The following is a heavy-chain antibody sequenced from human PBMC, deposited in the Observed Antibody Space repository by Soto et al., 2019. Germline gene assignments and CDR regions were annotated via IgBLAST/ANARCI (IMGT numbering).Heavy chain of an antibody. CDR2: IIPILGIA. J-gene: IGHJ4*02. V-gene: IGHV1-69*02. CDR1: GGTFSSYT. CDR3: ARSGNGEDSSY. D-gene: IGHD4-17*01. Sequence: SVKVSCKASGGTFSSYTISWVRQAPGQGLEWMGRIIPILGIANYAQKFQGRVTITADKSTSTAYMELSSLRSEDTAVYYCARSGNGEDSSYWGQGTLVTVSS.